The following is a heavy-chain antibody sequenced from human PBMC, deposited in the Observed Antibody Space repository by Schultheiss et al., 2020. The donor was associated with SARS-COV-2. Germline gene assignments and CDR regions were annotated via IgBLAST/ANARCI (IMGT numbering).Heavy chain of an antibody. J-gene: IGHJ6*02. CDR3: ARAAVYYYGMDV. Sequence: GGSLRLSCAASGFTFSTYSMNWVRQAPGKGLEWVSAISGSGGSTYYADSVKGRFTISRDNSKNTLYLQMNSLRAEDTAVYYCARAAVYYYGMDVWGQGTTVTVSS. D-gene: IGHD6-13*01. CDR1: GFTFSTYS. CDR2: ISGSGGST. V-gene: IGHV3-23*01.